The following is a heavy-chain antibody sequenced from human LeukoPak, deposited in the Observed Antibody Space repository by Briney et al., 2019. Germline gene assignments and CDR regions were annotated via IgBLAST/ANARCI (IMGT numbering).Heavy chain of an antibody. V-gene: IGHV4-30-2*01. CDR1: GGSISSGGYA. D-gene: IGHD5-18*01. CDR3: AVYGYQYDALDI. Sequence: SETLSLTCAVSGGSISSGGYAWSWIRQPPGKGLEWIGYIYDSGDTYYNPSLKSRVIISLDRSKNQFSLKLTSVTAADTAVYYCAVYGYQYDALDIWGQGTMVTVSS. J-gene: IGHJ3*02. CDR2: IYDSGDT.